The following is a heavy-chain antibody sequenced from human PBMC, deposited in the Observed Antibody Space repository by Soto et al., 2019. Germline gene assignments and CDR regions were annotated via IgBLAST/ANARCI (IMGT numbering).Heavy chain of an antibody. Sequence: EVQLVESGGGLIQPGGSLRLSWAASGFTVSSNYMTWVRQAPGKGLEWVPVIYSGGNTYYTDSVKGRFTISRDNSKNTLYLQMNSLRAEDTALYYCARDSRNRNFFDYWGQGTLVTVSS. CDR3: ARDSRNRNFFDY. CDR1: GFTVSSNY. V-gene: IGHV3-53*01. J-gene: IGHJ4*02. D-gene: IGHD2-2*01. CDR2: IYSGGNT.